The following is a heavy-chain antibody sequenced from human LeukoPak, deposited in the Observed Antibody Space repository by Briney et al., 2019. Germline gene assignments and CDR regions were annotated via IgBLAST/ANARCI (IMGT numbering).Heavy chain of an antibody. CDR2: IYTSGST. D-gene: IGHD3-10*01. V-gene: IGHV4-59*10. J-gene: IGHJ4*02. Sequence: PSESLSLTCAVSVGSISSYYWSTSRQPPGTRLEWSGRIYTSGSTNYNPSLTSRVTMSVDTSKNQFALKLSSVTAAGTAVYYCARDGITPDYWGQGTLVTVSS. CDR1: VGSISSYY. CDR3: ARDGITPDY.